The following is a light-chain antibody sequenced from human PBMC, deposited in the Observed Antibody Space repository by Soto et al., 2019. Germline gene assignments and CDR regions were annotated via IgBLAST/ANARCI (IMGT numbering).Light chain of an antibody. V-gene: IGKV1-39*01. CDR3: QQSYSTPLT. CDR1: QNIATY. J-gene: IGKJ4*01. CDR2: AAS. Sequence: DIQMTQSPSSLSASVGDRVTITCRASQNIATYLNWFQQKPGKAPKLLIYAASSLQSGVPSRFSGSGSGTDFTLTISSVQPEDFVNYFCQQSYSTPLTFGGGTKVEIK.